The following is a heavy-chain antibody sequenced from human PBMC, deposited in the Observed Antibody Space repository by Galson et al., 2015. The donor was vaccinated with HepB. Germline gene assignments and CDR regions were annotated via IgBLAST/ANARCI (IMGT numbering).Heavy chain of an antibody. Sequence: SLRLSCAASGFTFSGSAMHWVRQASGKGLEWVGRIRSKANSYATAYAASVKGRFTISRDDSKNTAYLQMNSLKTEDTAVYYCTSLPGEQQPGGFYYYGMDVWGQGTTVTVSS. CDR2: IRSKANSYAT. J-gene: IGHJ6*02. D-gene: IGHD6-13*01. CDR3: TSLPGEQQPGGFYYYGMDV. V-gene: IGHV3-73*01. CDR1: GFTFSGSA.